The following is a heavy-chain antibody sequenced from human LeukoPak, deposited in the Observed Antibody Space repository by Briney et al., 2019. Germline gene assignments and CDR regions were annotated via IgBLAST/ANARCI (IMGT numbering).Heavy chain of an antibody. D-gene: IGHD6-13*01. CDR3: ARNTHYSSSWFDY. CDR2: IYYSGST. CDR1: GGSISSYY. J-gene: IGHJ4*02. V-gene: IGHV4-59*08. Sequence: SETLSLTCTVSGGSISSYYWSWIRQPPGKGLEWIGYIYYSGSTNYNPSLKSRVTMSVDTSKNQFSLKLSSVTAADTAVYYCARNTHYSSSWFDYWGQGTLVTVSS.